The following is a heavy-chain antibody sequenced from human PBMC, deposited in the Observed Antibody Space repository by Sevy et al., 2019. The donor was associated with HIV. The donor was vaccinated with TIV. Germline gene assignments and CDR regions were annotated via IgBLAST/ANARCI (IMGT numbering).Heavy chain of an antibody. CDR2: ISGSGGST. D-gene: IGHD2-15*01. J-gene: IGHJ4*02. CDR3: AKCAGYCSGDSCYSNARFDY. CDR1: GFTFSSYA. Sequence: GGSLRLSCAASGFTFSSYAMSWVRQAPGKGLEWVSAISGSGGSTYYADSVKGRFTISRDNSKNTLYLQMNSLRAEDTAVYYCAKCAGYCSGDSCYSNARFDYWGQGTLVTVSS. V-gene: IGHV3-23*01.